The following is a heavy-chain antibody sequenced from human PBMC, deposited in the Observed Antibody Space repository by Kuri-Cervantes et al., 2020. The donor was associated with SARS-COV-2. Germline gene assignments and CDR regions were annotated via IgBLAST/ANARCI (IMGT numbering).Heavy chain of an antibody. CDR2: ISSSGSTI. Sequence: GGSLRLSCTASGFTFGDYAMSWVRQAPGKGLEWVSYISSSGSTIYYADSVKGRFTISRDNAKNSLYLQMNSLRAEDTAVYYCARAHAYYDFWSGYGDVWGQGTTVTVSS. D-gene: IGHD3-3*01. CDR3: ARAHAYYDFWSGYGDV. J-gene: IGHJ6*02. V-gene: IGHV3-11*01. CDR1: GFTFGDYA.